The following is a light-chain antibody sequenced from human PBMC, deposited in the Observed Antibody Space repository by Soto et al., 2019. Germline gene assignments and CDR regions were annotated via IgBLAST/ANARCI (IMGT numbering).Light chain of an antibody. J-gene: IGKJ2*01. V-gene: IGKV1-9*01. CDR1: QGNNSF. CDR3: QHLNDRRSS. CDR2: AAS. Sequence: IQLTQSPSSLSASVGDRVTISCRASQGNNSFVAWYQQKSGKAPKLLIYAASTLQSGVPSRFSGSGSVTDFTLTISSLQPEDFATYYCQHLNDRRSSFGQGTKLDIK.